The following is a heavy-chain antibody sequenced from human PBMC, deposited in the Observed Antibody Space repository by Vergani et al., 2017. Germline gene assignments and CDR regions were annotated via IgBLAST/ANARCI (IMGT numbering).Heavy chain of an antibody. Sequence: VQLVESGGGLVQPGGSLRLSCAASGFTFSSYGMHWVRQAPGKGLEWVAVIWYDGSNKYYADSVKGRFTISRDNSKNTLYLQMNSLRAEDTAVYYCAKGQSLYYDFWSGYPYWGQGTLVTVSS. D-gene: IGHD3-3*01. CDR2: IWYDGSNK. V-gene: IGHV3-30*02. CDR3: AKGQSLYYDFWSGYPY. J-gene: IGHJ4*02. CDR1: GFTFSSYG.